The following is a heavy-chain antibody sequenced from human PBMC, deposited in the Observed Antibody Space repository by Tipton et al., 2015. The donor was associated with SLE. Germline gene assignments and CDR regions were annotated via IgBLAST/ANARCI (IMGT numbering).Heavy chain of an antibody. CDR2: IYHSGST. V-gene: IGHV4-38-2*02. D-gene: IGHD3-10*01. CDR3: AYYYGSGAV. CDR1: GYSISSNSY. Sequence: TLSLTCTVSGYSISSNSYWGWIRQPPGKGLEWIGTIYHSGSTYYNPSLKRRVTISVDTSKNQFSLKLSSVTAADTAVYYCAYYYGSGAVWGQGTTVTVSS. J-gene: IGHJ6*02.